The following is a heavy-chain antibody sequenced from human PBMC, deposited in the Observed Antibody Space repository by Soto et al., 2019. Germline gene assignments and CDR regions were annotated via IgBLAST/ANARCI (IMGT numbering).Heavy chain of an antibody. CDR2: IIPIFGTA. CDR1: GGTFSSYA. J-gene: IGHJ6*02. D-gene: IGHD6-13*01. V-gene: IGHV1-69*13. Sequence: SVKVSCKASGGTFSSYAISWVRRAPGQGLEWMGGIIPIFGTANYAQKFQGRVTITADESTSTAYMELSSLRSEDTAVYYCARDIRITGIAATLGSYYGMDVWGQGTTVTVSS. CDR3: ARDIRITGIAATLGSYYGMDV.